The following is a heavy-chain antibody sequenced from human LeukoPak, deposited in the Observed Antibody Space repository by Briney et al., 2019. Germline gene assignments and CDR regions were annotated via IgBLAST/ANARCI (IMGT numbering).Heavy chain of an antibody. Sequence: GASVKVSCKASGGTFSSYAISWVRQAPGQGLEWMGRIIPILGIANYAQKFQGRVTITADKSTSTAYMELSSLRSEDTAVYYCARDSYSHNWFDPWGQGTLVTVSS. CDR2: IIPILGIA. J-gene: IGHJ5*02. V-gene: IGHV1-69*04. D-gene: IGHD6-13*01. CDR1: GGTFSSYA. CDR3: ARDSYSHNWFDP.